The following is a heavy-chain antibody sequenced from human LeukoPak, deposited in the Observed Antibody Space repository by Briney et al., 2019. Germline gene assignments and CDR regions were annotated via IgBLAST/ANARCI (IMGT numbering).Heavy chain of an antibody. V-gene: IGHV3-53*01. Sequence: GGSLRLSCAASGFTLSTFWMTWFRQAPGKGLEWISVIYIDGTTYYADSVKGRFTISRDQANNTLYLQMNTLRDEDTAVYYCARGPRYSFYWGQGTLVSVSS. D-gene: IGHD6-13*01. CDR3: ARGPRYSFY. CDR2: IYIDGTT. J-gene: IGHJ4*02. CDR1: GFTLSTFW.